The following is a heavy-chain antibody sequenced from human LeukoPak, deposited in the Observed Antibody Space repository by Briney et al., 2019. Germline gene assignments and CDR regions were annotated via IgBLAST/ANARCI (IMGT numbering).Heavy chain of an antibody. CDR1: GGSFSGYY. J-gene: IGHJ4*02. D-gene: IGHD6-13*01. V-gene: IGHV4-34*01. CDR2: INHSGST. CDR3: ARQRYSSSWKRVYYYFDH. Sequence: SETLSLTCAVYGGSFSGYYWSWIRQPPGKGLEWIGEINHSGSTNYNPSLKSRVTISVDTSKNQFSLKLSSVTAADTAVYYCARQRYSSSWKRVYYYFDHWGQGTLVTVSS.